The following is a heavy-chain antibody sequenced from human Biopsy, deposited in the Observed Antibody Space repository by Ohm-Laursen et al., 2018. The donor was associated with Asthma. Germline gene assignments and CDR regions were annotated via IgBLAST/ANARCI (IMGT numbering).Heavy chain of an antibody. D-gene: IGHD1-26*01. V-gene: IGHV3-30*18. CDR2: ISFDGSNK. Sequence: RSLRLSFAASGFTFSNYGMHWVRQAPGKALDWVAVISFDGSNKNYTDSVKGRFTISRDNSRNTLHLQMNSLRAEDTAVYYCAKDVFPGWELRRGPDYWGQGTLVTVSS. J-gene: IGHJ4*01. CDR1: GFTFSNYG. CDR3: AKDVFPGWELRRGPDY.